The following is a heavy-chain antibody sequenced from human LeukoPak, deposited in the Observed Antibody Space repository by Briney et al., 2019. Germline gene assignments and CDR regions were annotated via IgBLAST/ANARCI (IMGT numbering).Heavy chain of an antibody. CDR2: VFYSGST. V-gene: IGHV4-59*01. J-gene: IGHJ4*02. Sequence: SETLSLTCTVSGGSISGYYWSWIRQPPGKGLEWIGYVFYSGSTNYNPSLKSRVTISVDTSKNQFSLKLNSVTAADTAVYYCARDRYALTFDYWGQGILVTVSS. CDR1: GGSISGYY. CDR3: ARDRYALTFDY. D-gene: IGHD3-16*01.